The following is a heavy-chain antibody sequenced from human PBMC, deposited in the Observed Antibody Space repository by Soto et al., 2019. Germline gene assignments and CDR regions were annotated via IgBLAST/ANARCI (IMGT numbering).Heavy chain of an antibody. Sequence: QVQLQESGPGLVKPSGTLSLTCAVSGGSISSSSWWSWVRQPPGKGLEWFGEIYHSGSTNYNPSLKRRLTISVDRSKNRFSLKRSSVPAADTAVYYCARDKEYWFDPWGQGTLVTVSS. CDR2: IYHSGST. V-gene: IGHV4-4*02. CDR1: GGSISSSSW. J-gene: IGHJ5*02. CDR3: ARDKEYWFDP.